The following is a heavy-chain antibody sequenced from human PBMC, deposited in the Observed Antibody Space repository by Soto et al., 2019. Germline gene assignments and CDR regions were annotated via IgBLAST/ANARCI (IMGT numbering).Heavy chain of an antibody. CDR2: IYYSGST. J-gene: IGHJ4*02. V-gene: IGHV4-39*01. CDR3: TRFSTTLHYFEY. Sequence: LSLTCTVSGGSISSSSYYWGWIRQPPAKGLEWIGSIYYSGSTYYNPSLKSRVTISVDRSKNQFSLTLSPVTAADSAVYYCTRFSTTLHYFEYWGRGYLVAVAS. D-gene: IGHD1-26*01. CDR1: GGSISSSSYY.